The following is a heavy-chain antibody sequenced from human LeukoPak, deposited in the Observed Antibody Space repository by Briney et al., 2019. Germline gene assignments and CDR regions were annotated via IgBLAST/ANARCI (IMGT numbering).Heavy chain of an antibody. J-gene: IGHJ6*04. CDR3: ARDGPGRQLDV. CDR2: ISSSGSTI. Sequence: GGSLRLSCAASGFTFSDYYMSWVHQAPGKGVEWVSYISSSGSTIYYADSVKGRFTISRDNPKNSLYLQMHTLRAEDTAVYYCARDGPGRQLDVWGKGTTVTVSS. CDR1: GFTFSDYY. V-gene: IGHV3-11*01.